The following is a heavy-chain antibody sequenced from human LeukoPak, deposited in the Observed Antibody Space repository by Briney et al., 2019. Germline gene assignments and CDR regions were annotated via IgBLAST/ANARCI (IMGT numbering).Heavy chain of an antibody. D-gene: IGHD3-9*01. CDR3: ARMDMEYYDILTGYYGY. CDR1: GGTFSSYA. V-gene: IGHV1-69*01. Sequence: ASVKVSCKASGGTFSSYAISWVRQAPGQGLEWMGGIIPILGTANYAQKFQGRVTITADESTSTAYMELSSLRSEDTAVYYCARMDMEYYDILTGYYGYWGQGTLVTVSS. J-gene: IGHJ4*02. CDR2: IIPILGTA.